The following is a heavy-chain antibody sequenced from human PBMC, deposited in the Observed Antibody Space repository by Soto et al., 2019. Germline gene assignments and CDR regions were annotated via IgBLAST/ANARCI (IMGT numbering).Heavy chain of an antibody. CDR2: ISYDGSNK. CDR1: GFTFSSYG. Sequence: PGGSLRLSCAASGFTFSSYGMHWVRQAPGKGLEWVAVISYDGSNKYYADSVKGRFTISRDNSKNTLYLQMNSLRAEDTAVYYCAKDLPSYYYDSSGVFDYWGQGTLVTVSS. J-gene: IGHJ4*02. CDR3: AKDLPSYYYDSSGVFDY. V-gene: IGHV3-30*18. D-gene: IGHD3-22*01.